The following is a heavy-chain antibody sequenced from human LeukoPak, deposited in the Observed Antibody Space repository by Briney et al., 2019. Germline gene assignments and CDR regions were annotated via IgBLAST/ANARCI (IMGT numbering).Heavy chain of an antibody. CDR3: AKDRALGSFSRYDY. Sequence: GGSLRLSCAASGFTVSSYAMNWVRQAPGKGLEWVSGISGNGSSTHYADSVKGRFTISRDNSKSTLYLQMNSLRAEDTAVYYCAKDRALGSFSRYDYWGQGTLVTVSS. CDR1: GFTVSSYA. CDR2: ISGNGSST. V-gene: IGHV3-23*01. D-gene: IGHD2-2*01. J-gene: IGHJ4*02.